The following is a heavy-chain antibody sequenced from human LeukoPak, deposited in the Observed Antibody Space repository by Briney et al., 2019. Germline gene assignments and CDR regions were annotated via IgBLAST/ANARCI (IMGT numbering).Heavy chain of an antibody. CDR1: GVSFSGYY. D-gene: IGHD3-22*01. CDR3: ARGVSGYYDSSGYYDRDAFDI. CDR2: INHSGST. V-gene: IGHV4-34*01. Sequence: MTSETLSLTCAVYGVSFSGYYWSWIRQPPGKGLEWIGEINHSGSTNYNPSLKSRVTISVDTSKNQFSLKLSSVTAADTAVYYCARGVSGYYDSSGYYDRDAFDIWGQGTMVTVSS. J-gene: IGHJ3*02.